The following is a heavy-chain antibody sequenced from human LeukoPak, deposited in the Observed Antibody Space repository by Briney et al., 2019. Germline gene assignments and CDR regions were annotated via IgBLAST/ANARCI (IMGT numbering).Heavy chain of an antibody. J-gene: IGHJ4*02. CDR2: INHSGST. CDR3: ARGPAEVYGDSTVDY. D-gene: IGHD4-17*01. CDR1: GGSFSGYY. V-gene: IGHV4-34*01. Sequence: SETLSLTCAVYGGSFSGYYWSWIRQPPGKGLEWIGEINHSGSTNYNPSLKSRVTISVDTSKNRFSLKLSSVTAADTAVYYCARGPAEVYGDSTVDYWGQGTLVTVSS.